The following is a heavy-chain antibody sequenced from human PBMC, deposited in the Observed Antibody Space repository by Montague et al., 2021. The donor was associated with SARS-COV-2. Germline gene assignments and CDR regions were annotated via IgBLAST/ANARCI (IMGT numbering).Heavy chain of an antibody. CDR3: ARLRDGVVPSPILGVGPYYSYFYKDV. CDR1: GTSFSGYY. Sequence: SETLSLTCAVHGTSFSGYYWNWIRQPPGKGLEWIGEINHGGSTKYSPSLKSRLTISADTSKNQFSLKLTSVAAADTAVYYCARLRDGVVPSPILGVGPYYSYFYKDVRGRGTTVTVS. J-gene: IGHJ6*03. D-gene: IGHD3-10*01. V-gene: IGHV4-34*01. CDR2: INHGGST.